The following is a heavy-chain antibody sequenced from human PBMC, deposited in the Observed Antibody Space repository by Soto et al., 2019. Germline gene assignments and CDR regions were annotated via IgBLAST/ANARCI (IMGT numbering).Heavy chain of an antibody. CDR3: ARDLDGSGSYYTNY. CDR2: ISPHKDNT. Sequence: TCTVSGYSFSSIGISWVRQAPGQGLEWMGWISPHKDNTYYAQRLQGRVTMTTDTSTSTAYMELRSLRSDDTAVYFCARDLDGSGSYYTNYWGQGTLVTVSS. J-gene: IGHJ4*02. CDR1: GYSFSSIG. D-gene: IGHD3-10*01. V-gene: IGHV1-18*01.